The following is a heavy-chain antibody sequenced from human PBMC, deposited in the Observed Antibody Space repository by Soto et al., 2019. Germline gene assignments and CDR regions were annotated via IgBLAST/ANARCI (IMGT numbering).Heavy chain of an antibody. CDR2: IYYSGST. V-gene: IGHV4-61*01. Sequence: PSETLSLTCTVSGGSVSSGSYYWSWIRQPPGKGLEWIGYIYYSGSTNYNPSLKSRVIISVDTSKNQFSLKLSSVTAADTAVYYCARLLGYCSGGSCNAFDIWGQGTMVTVSS. D-gene: IGHD2-15*01. CDR1: GGSVSSGSYY. J-gene: IGHJ3*02. CDR3: ARLLGYCSGGSCNAFDI.